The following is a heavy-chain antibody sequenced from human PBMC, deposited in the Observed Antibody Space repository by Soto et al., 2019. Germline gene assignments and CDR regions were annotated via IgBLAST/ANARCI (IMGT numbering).Heavy chain of an antibody. CDR2: INHSGST. CDR1: GGSFSGYY. CDR3: ARLVAARPVYYYYYYMDV. Sequence: SETLSLTCAVYGGSFSGYYWSWIRQPPGKGLEWIGEINHSGSTNYNPSLKSRVTISVDTSKNQFSLKLSSVTAADTAVYYCARLVAARPVYYYYYYMDVWGKGTTVTVSS. D-gene: IGHD6-6*01. V-gene: IGHV4-34*01. J-gene: IGHJ6*03.